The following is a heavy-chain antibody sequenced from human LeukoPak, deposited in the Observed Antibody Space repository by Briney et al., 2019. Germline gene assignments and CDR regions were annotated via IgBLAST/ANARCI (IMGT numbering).Heavy chain of an antibody. CDR3: ARDDGYYYCYYMDL. CDR1: GGTFSSYA. J-gene: IGHJ6*03. V-gene: IGHV1-69*05. CDR2: IIPIFGTA. Sequence: SVKVSCKASGGTFSSYAISWVRQAPGEGVEWMGRIIPIFGTAKYAEKMQGRVTIKTEESKSTAYMEVSRVRYEETAVYYCARDDGYYYCYYMDLWGNGTTVTVSS.